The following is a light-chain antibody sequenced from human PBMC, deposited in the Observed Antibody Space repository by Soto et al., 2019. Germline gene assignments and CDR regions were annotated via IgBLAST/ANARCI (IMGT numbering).Light chain of an antibody. CDR1: QSVHTF. J-gene: IGKJ5*01. Sequence: EIVLTQSXDTVFLFPGEXXXXXXXASQSVHTFLAWYQQNPXQAPRLLIYGASTXATGVPARFSGSGSGKDFTLTIPSLEPKDFAVYYCHHRSNWPPDTFGQGTRLEIK. CDR3: HHRSNWPPDT. CDR2: GAS. V-gene: IGKV3-11*01.